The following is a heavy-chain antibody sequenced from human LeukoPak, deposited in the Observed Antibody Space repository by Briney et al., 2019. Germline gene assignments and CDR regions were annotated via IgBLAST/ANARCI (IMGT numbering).Heavy chain of an antibody. V-gene: IGHV3-23*01. J-gene: IGHJ4*02. Sequence: GGSLRLSCAASGFTFSSYAMSWVRQAPGKGLEWVSAISASGGSTLYADSVKGRFTISRDNSKNTLFLQMNSLRAEDTAVYYCAKDRDGGSTTTAKGFDYWGQGTLVTVSS. CDR1: GFTFSSYA. D-gene: IGHD1-26*01. CDR3: AKDRDGGSTTTAKGFDY. CDR2: ISASGGST.